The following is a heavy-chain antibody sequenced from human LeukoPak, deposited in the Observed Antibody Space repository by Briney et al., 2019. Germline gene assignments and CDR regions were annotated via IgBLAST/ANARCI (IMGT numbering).Heavy chain of an antibody. CDR2: ISSSSSYI. D-gene: IGHD3-10*01. J-gene: IGHJ4*02. CDR3: ARVSTYGSGSQHDY. V-gene: IGHV3-21*01. CDR1: GFTFSSYS. Sequence: GGSLRLSCAASGFTFSSYSMNWVRQAPGKGLEWVSSISSSSSYIYYADSVKGRFTISRGNAKNSLYLQMNSLRAEDTAVYYCARVSTYGSGSQHDYWGQGTLVTVSS.